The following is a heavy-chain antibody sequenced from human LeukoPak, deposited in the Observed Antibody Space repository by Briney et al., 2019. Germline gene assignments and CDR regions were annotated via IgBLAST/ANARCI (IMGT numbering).Heavy chain of an antibody. CDR3: AKAPDCNSASCYTAIDY. CDR2: ISYDGSNK. D-gene: IGHD2-2*02. CDR1: GFTFSSYA. Sequence: GGSLRISCAASGFTFSSYAMHWVRQAPGKGLEWVAVISYDGSNKYYADSVKGRFTMSRDNSKNTLSLQMNSLRAEDTAVYYCAKAPDCNSASCYTAIDYWGQGTLVTVSS. J-gene: IGHJ4*02. V-gene: IGHV3-30-3*01.